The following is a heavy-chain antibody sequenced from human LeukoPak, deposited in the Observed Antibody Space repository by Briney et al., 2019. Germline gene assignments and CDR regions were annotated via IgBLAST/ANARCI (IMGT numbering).Heavy chain of an antibody. CDR1: GFMFGTYA. Sequence: TGGSLRLSCAASGFMFGTYAMTWVRQAPGKGLEWVSGISDSGTNTYYADSVKGRFTISRDNSKNTLYLQMNSLRADDTAVYYCAKDLSYYYDSSGHSFDYWGQGTLVTVSS. D-gene: IGHD3-22*01. CDR3: AKDLSYYYDSSGHSFDY. J-gene: IGHJ4*02. V-gene: IGHV3-23*01. CDR2: ISDSGTNT.